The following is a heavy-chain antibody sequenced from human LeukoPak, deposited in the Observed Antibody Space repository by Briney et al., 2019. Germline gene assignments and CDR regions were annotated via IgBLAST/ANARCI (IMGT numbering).Heavy chain of an antibody. CDR2: TYFRGST. Sequence: SETLSLTCTVSDGSISINYWTWIRKPPGKGLEWIGNTYFRGSTNYNPSLKSRITISGDTSKNQVSLQLTPVTAADTAVYYCARGLGWFLDWGQGTLVTASS. CDR1: DGSISINY. V-gene: IGHV4-59*01. J-gene: IGHJ4*02. D-gene: IGHD6-19*01. CDR3: ARGLGWFLD.